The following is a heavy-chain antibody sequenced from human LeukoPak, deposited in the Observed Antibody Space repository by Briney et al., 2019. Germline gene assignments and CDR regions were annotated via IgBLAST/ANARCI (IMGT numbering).Heavy chain of an antibody. J-gene: IGHJ4*02. CDR3: ARDPLEVAQYYFDY. D-gene: IGHD2-21*01. Sequence: GRSLRLSCAASGFTFSSYAMHWVRQAPGKGLEWVAVISYDGSNKYYADSVKGRFTISRDNSKNTLYLQMNSLRAEDTAVYYCARDPLEVAQYYFDYWGQGTLVTVSS. CDR1: GFTFSSYA. CDR2: ISYDGSNK. V-gene: IGHV3-30*04.